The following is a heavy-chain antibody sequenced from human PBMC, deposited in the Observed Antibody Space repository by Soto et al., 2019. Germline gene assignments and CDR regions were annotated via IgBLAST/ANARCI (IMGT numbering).Heavy chain of an antibody. J-gene: IGHJ4*02. D-gene: IGHD2-8*01. CDR1: GDTSTIYT. V-gene: IGHV1-69*08. Sequence: QVQLVQSGAEVKKPGSSLKVSCETSGDTSTIYTITWVRQAPGQGLQWMGRIVPTLRLTNYGQEFEARLTITADTSTLTAHMELSSLTSEDTAVYSCATEKYGAGRVGVYDWGQGTTVTVSS. CDR3: ATEKYGAGRVGVYD. CDR2: IVPTLRLT.